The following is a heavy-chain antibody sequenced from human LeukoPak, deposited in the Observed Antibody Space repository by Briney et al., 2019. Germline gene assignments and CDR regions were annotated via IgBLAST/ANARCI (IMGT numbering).Heavy chain of an antibody. Sequence: GASVKVSCKASGYTFTSHAMHWVRQAPGQRLEWMGWINAGNGNTKYSQKFQGRVTITRDTSASTAYMELSSLRSEDTAVYYCARDRSVGYDFWSGYYDYFDYWGQGTLVTVSS. CDR2: INAGNGNT. J-gene: IGHJ4*02. CDR1: GYTFTSHA. V-gene: IGHV1-3*01. D-gene: IGHD3-3*01. CDR3: ARDRSVGYDFWSGYYDYFDY.